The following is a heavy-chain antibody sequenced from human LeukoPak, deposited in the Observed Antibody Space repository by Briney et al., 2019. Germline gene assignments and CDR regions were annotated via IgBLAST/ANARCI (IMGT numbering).Heavy chain of an antibody. J-gene: IGHJ4*02. CDR2: ISYDGSNK. Sequence: GGSLRLSCAASGFMFSSYAMQWVRQDPGKGLEWVAVISYDGSNKYYADSVKGRFTISRDNSKNTLYLQMNSLRAEDTAVYYCARDGEDDQYYYDSSGYSYWGQGTLVTVSS. V-gene: IGHV3-30-3*01. D-gene: IGHD3-22*01. CDR3: ARDGEDDQYYYDSSGYSY. CDR1: GFMFSSYA.